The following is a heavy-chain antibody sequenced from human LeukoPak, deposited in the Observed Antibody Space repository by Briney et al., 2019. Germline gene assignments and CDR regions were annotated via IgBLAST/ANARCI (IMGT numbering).Heavy chain of an antibody. D-gene: IGHD2-15*01. J-gene: IGHJ5*02. CDR3: ARGGDWFGP. CDR2: IKYDGSEK. CDR1: AFAFSSHW. Sequence: PGGSLRLSCAASAFAFSSHWMSWVRQAPGKGLEWVANIKYDGSEKYYIDSVKGRFTISRDNAKNFLYLQMNGLRAEDTSVYYCARGGDWFGPWGQGTLVTVSS. V-gene: IGHV3-7*01.